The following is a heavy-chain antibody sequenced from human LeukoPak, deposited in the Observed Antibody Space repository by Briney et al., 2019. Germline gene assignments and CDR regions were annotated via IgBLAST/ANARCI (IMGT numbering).Heavy chain of an antibody. D-gene: IGHD3-22*01. J-gene: IGHJ4*02. Sequence: PGGSLRLSCAASGFTFSSYAMSWVRQAPGKGLELVSLIFSGGSTYYADSVRGRFTISRDSSKNTLYLQMNSLRAEDTAVYYCARDHDSSGYWDNDYWGQGTLVTASS. CDR1: GFTFSSYA. CDR2: IFSGGST. V-gene: IGHV3-23*03. CDR3: ARDHDSSGYWDNDY.